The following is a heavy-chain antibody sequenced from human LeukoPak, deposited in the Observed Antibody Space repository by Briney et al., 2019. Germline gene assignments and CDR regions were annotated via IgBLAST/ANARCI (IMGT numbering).Heavy chain of an antibody. CDR3: ARGVVPAAIFFTVGVAYFDY. V-gene: IGHV4-39*01. CDR1: GGSISSSSYY. CDR2: IYYSGST. Sequence: SETLSLTCTVSGGSISSSSYYWGWIRQPPGKGLEWIGSIYYSGSTYYNPSLKSRVTISVDTSKNQFSLKLSSVTAADTAVYYCARGVVPAAIFFTVGVAYFDYWGQGTLVTVSP. D-gene: IGHD2-2*01. J-gene: IGHJ4*02.